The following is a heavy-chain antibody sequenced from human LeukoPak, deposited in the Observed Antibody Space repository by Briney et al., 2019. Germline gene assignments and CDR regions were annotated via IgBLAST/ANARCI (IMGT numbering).Heavy chain of an antibody. Sequence: GRSLRLSCAASGFTFSSYGMHWLRQAPGKGLEGVAVISYDGSNKYYADYVRGRFTISRDNSKNTLYLQMNSLRAEDTAVYYCARWGPDKRFDYWGQGALVTVSS. D-gene: IGHD3-16*01. CDR2: ISYDGSNK. CDR1: GFTFSSYG. J-gene: IGHJ4*02. V-gene: IGHV3-30*03. CDR3: ARWGPDKRFDY.